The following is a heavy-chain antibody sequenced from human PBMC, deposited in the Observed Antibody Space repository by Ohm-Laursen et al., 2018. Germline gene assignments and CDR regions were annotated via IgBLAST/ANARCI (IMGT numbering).Heavy chain of an antibody. V-gene: IGHV3-30*03. CDR1: GFTFSTYG. CDR3: ARGPSGTATIG. CDR2: ISYDGSNK. D-gene: IGHD5-24*01. J-gene: IGHJ4*02. Sequence: SLRLSCSATGFTFSTYGMHWVRQAPGKGLEWVAVISYDGSNKYYADSVKGRFTISRDNSKNTLYLQMNSLRAGDTAVYYCARGPSGTATIGRGQGTLVTVSS.